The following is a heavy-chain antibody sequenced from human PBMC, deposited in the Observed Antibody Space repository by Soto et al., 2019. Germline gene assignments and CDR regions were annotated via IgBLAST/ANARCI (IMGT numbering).Heavy chain of an antibody. Sequence: GGSLRLSCAASGFTFSSYDMHWVRQATGKGLEWVSAIGTAGDTYYPGSVKGRFTISRENAKNSLYLQMNSLRAEDTAVYYCARLRYYYDSSGFYGMDVWGQGTTVTVSS. V-gene: IGHV3-13*01. D-gene: IGHD3-22*01. J-gene: IGHJ6*02. CDR3: ARLRYYYDSSGFYGMDV. CDR1: GFTFSSYD. CDR2: IGTAGDT.